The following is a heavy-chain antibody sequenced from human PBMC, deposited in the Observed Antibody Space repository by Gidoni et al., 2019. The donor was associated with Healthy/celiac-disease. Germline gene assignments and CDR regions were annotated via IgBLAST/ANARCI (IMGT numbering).Heavy chain of an antibody. CDR2: INHSGSN. J-gene: IGHJ6*02. Sequence: QVQLQQWGAGLLKPSETLSLTCAVYGGYFSGYSWSWSRQPPGKGLEWIGEINHSGSNNYNPSLKSRVTISVDTSKNQFSLKLSSVTAADTAVYYCAREGIAARPGYYYYGMDVWGQGTTVTVSS. CDR3: AREGIAARPGYYYYGMDV. D-gene: IGHD6-6*01. V-gene: IGHV4-34*01. CDR1: GGYFSGYS.